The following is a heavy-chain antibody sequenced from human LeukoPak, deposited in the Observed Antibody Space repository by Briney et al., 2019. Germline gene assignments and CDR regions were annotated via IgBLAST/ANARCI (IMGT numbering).Heavy chain of an antibody. CDR3: ARDQSGGDGYNTYYFDY. CDR1: GGTFSSYA. V-gene: IGHV1-69*05. J-gene: IGHJ4*02. Sequence: GASVKVSCKASGGTFSSYAISWVRQAPGQGLEWMGGIIPIFGTANYAQKFQGRVTITTDESTSTAYMELSSLRSEDTAVYYCARDQSGGDGYNTYYFDYWGQGTLVTVSS. CDR2: IIPIFGTA. D-gene: IGHD5-24*01.